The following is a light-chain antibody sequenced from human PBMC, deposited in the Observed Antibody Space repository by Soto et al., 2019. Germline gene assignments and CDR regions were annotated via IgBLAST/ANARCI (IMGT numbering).Light chain of an antibody. J-gene: IGLJ1*01. CDR1: SSDVGAYNY. Sequence: QSALTQPPSGSGSPGQSVTISCTGTSSDVGAYNYLSWYQQHPGKAPKLMIYEVSKRPSGVPDRFSGSKSGNTASLTVSGLQAEDEADYYCSSYAGSNNYVFGTGTKLTLL. CDR3: SSYAGSNNYV. V-gene: IGLV2-8*01. CDR2: EVS.